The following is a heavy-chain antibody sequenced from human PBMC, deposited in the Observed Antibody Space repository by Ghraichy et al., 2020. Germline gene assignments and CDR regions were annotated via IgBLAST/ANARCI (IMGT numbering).Heavy chain of an antibody. CDR1: GFTFSNYA. V-gene: IGHV3-23*01. D-gene: IGHD3-22*01. J-gene: IGHJ4*02. Sequence: GGSLRLSCAASGFTFSNYAVSWVRQAPGKGLEWVSAISGSGSSTYYADSVKGRFTISRDNSKNTLYLQMNSLSAEDTAVYYCAKVSYSYDSSGTELMDFDYWGQGTLVTVSS. CDR2: ISGSGSST. CDR3: AKVSYSYDSSGTELMDFDY.